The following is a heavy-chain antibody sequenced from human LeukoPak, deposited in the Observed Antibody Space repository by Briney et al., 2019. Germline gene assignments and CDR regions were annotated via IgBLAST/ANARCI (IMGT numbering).Heavy chain of an antibody. V-gene: IGHV5-51*01. J-gene: IGHJ5*02. CDR1: GYDFSTKW. Sequence: GKSLKISCQTSGYDFSTKWIGWVRQMPGKGLEWMGIIYPLESITKYSPAFQGHVTLTADTSINTAFLQWTSLKASDTAIYYCARLAPDYADYWFDPWGQGTLVTVSS. CDR2: IYPLESIT. CDR3: ARLAPDYADYWFDP. D-gene: IGHD4-17*01.